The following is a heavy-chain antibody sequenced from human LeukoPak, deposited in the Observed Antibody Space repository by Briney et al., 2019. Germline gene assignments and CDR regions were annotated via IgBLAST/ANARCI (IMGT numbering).Heavy chain of an antibody. D-gene: IGHD2-15*01. V-gene: IGHV3-30*04. CDR2: ISYDGSNK. CDR3: ARAGDVVVVAATDEWFDP. J-gene: IGHJ5*02. CDR1: GFTFSSYA. Sequence: PGRSLGLSCAASGFTFSSYAMHWVRQAPGKGLEWVAVISYDGSNKYYADSVKGRFTISRDNSKNTLYLQMNSLRAEDTAVYYCARAGDVVVVAATDEWFDPWGQGTLVTVSS.